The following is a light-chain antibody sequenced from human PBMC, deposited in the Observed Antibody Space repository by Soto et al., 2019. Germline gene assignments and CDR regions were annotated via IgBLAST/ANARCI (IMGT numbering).Light chain of an antibody. V-gene: IGKV3-20*01. J-gene: IGKJ4*01. Sequence: EIVLTQSPGTLSLSPGERATLSCRASQSVSSSYLAWYQQKPGQAPRLLIYGASSRATGIPDKFSGSESGTDFTLTIRRLEPEDFAVYYCQQFSSYPLTFGGGTKVDIK. CDR2: GAS. CDR1: QSVSSSY. CDR3: QQFSSYPLT.